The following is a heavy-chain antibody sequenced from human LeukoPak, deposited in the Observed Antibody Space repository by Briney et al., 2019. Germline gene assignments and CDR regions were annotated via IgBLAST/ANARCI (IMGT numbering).Heavy chain of an antibody. Sequence: SETLSLTCSVSGASISGGTYYWGWIRQPPGKGLEWIGSIYYTGSTYDNPSLKSRVTISVDASKNQFSLKLSSVTAADTAVYYCARRGGSGRAFDYWGQGTLVTVSS. CDR3: ARRGGSGRAFDY. V-gene: IGHV4-39*01. J-gene: IGHJ4*02. D-gene: IGHD1-26*01. CDR1: GASISGGTYY. CDR2: IYYTGST.